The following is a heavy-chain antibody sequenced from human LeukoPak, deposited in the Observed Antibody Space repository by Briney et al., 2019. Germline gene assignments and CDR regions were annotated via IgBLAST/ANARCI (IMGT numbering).Heavy chain of an antibody. Sequence: SETLSLTCTVSGGSISSSSYYWGWIRQPPGKGLEWIGSIYYSGSTYYNPSLKSRVTISVDTSKNQFSLKLSSVTAADTAVYYCARLPAARQYFDYWGQGTLVTVSS. CDR3: ARLPAARQYFDY. V-gene: IGHV4-39*01. D-gene: IGHD2-2*01. J-gene: IGHJ4*02. CDR2: IYYSGST. CDR1: GGSISSSSYY.